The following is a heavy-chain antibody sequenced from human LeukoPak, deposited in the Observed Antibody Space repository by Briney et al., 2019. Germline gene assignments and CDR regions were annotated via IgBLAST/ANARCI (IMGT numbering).Heavy chain of an antibody. CDR3: AAQPNTGYSSGWYRGGVWYYFDY. Sequence: ASVKVSCKASGYTFTSYDINWVRQATGQGLEWMGWMNPNSGNTGYAQKFQGRVTITRNTSISTAYMELSSLRPDDTAAYYCAAQPNTGYSSGWYRGGVWYYFDYWGQGTLVTVSS. CDR1: GYTFTSYD. D-gene: IGHD6-19*01. J-gene: IGHJ4*02. V-gene: IGHV1-8*03. CDR2: MNPNSGNT.